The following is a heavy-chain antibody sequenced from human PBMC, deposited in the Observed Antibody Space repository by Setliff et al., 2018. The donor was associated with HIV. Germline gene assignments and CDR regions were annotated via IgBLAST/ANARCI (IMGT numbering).Heavy chain of an antibody. J-gene: IGHJ4*02. CDR3: ATRGIYSSSSLLFDY. CDR2: IKEDGTEK. Sequence: PGGSLRLSCIASGFTFSNFYMSWVRQAPGKGLEWVATIKEDGTEKYYVDSVKGRFTITRDNAHNSLYLQMNSLRAGDTARYYCATRGIYSSSSLLFDYWGRGTLVTVSS. V-gene: IGHV3-7*03. D-gene: IGHD6-6*01. CDR1: GFTFSNFY.